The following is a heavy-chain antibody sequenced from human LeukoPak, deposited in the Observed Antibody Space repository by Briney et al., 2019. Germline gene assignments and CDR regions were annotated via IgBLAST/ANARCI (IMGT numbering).Heavy chain of an antibody. CDR1: GYTFTSYG. D-gene: IGHD2-2*01. CDR3: ARAMCSSTICHGRNDY. Sequence: GASVKVSCKASGYTFTSYGISWVRQAPGQGLEWMGWISAVNGKTNYAQKLQGRVTMTTDTSTTTAYMELRSLRSDDTAVYYCARAMCSSTICHGRNDYWGQGTLVTVSS. J-gene: IGHJ4*02. CDR2: ISAVNGKT. V-gene: IGHV1-18*04.